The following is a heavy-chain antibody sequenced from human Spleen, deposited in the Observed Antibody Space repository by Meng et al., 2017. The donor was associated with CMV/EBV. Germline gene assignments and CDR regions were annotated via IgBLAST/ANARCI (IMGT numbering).Heavy chain of an antibody. CDR2: INHSGST. V-gene: IGHV4-34*01. CDR1: GGSFSGYY. J-gene: IGHJ4*02. Sequence: VQLQQWGAGLLKPSETLSLTCAVYGGSFSGYYWSWIRQPPGKGLEWIGEINHSGSTNYNPSLKSRVTISVDTSKNQFSLKLSSVTAADTAVYYCASRDIVATYFDYWGQGTLVTVSS. D-gene: IGHD5-12*01. CDR3: ASRDIVATYFDY.